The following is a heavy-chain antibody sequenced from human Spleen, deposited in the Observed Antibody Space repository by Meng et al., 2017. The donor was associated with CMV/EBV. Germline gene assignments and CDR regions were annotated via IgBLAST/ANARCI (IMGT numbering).Heavy chain of an antibody. Sequence: TCTGYDMHWVRHAPGQGLEWMGWINPNSGGTNYAQKFQGRVTMTRDTSISTAYMELSRLRSDDTAVYYCARDLVGATIDARPDTTDYWGQGTLVTVSS. CDR2: INPNSGGT. CDR1: TCTGYD. CDR3: ARDLVGATIDARPDTTDY. D-gene: IGHD1-26*01. V-gene: IGHV1-2*02. J-gene: IGHJ4*02.